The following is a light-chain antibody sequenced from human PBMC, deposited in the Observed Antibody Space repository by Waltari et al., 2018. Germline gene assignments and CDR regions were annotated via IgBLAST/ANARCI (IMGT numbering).Light chain of an antibody. J-gene: IGKJ1*01. CDR3: QHYNNWPHWT. V-gene: IGKV3-15*01. CDR1: QSVSSN. CDR2: GAS. Sequence: CRASQSVSSNLAWYQQNRGQAPRLLIYGASTRAAGIPARFSGSGSGTEFTLTISSLQSEDFAVYYCQHYNNWPHWTFGQGTKVEIK.